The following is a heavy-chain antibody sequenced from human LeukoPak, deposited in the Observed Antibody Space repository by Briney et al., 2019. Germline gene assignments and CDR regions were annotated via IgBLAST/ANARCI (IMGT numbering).Heavy chain of an antibody. D-gene: IGHD2-21*01. CDR2: ISGCGDIT. Sequence: PGGSLRLSCAASGFTFSSYAMNWVRQAPGKGLEWVSAISGCGDITYYTDSVKGRFTISRDTSRSTLYLQMSSLRAEGTAVYYCTKDLAFCGGDCYSGADNWGQGALVTVSS. J-gene: IGHJ4*02. CDR1: GFTFSSYA. V-gene: IGHV3-23*01. CDR3: TKDLAFCGGDCYSGADN.